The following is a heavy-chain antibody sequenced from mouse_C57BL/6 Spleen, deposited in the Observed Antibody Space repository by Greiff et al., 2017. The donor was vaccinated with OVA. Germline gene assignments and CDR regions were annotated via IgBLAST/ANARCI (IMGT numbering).Heavy chain of an antibody. J-gene: IGHJ2*01. CDR2: ISSGGSYT. D-gene: IGHD2-1*01. CDR1: GFTFSSYG. Sequence: EVKLVESGGDLVKPGGSLKLSCAASGFTFSSYGMSWVRQTPDKRLEWVATISSGGSYTYYPDSVKGRFTISRDNAKNTLYLQMSSLKSEDTAMYYCARQGGNHFDYWGQGTTLTVSS. V-gene: IGHV5-6*01. CDR3: ARQGGNHFDY.